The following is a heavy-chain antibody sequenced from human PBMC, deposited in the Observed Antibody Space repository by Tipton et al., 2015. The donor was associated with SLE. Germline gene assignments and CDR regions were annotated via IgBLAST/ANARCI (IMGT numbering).Heavy chain of an antibody. CDR1: GGSFSGYY. Sequence: TLSLTCTVSGGSFSGYYWSWIRQPPGKGLEWIGEINHSGSTNYNPSLKSRVTISVDTSKNQFSLKLSSVTAADTAVYYCARTGTDSWYFDLWGRGTLVTVSS. V-gene: IGHV4-34*01. CDR3: ARTGTDSWYFDL. J-gene: IGHJ2*01. CDR2: INHSGST. D-gene: IGHD1/OR15-1a*01.